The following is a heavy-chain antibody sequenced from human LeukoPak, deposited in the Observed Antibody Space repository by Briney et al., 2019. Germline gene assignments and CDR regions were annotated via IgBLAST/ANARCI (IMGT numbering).Heavy chain of an antibody. V-gene: IGHV1-2*02. Sequence: ASVKVSCKASGYIFTGYYMHWVRQAPGQGLEWMGWINPNSGYTDYALEFQGGVTMTRDTSISTVYMELNSLASDDTAVYYCARDDASNWSSDFDYWGQGTLVTVSS. CDR3: ARDDASNWSSDFDY. CDR1: GYIFTGYY. D-gene: IGHD6-13*01. J-gene: IGHJ4*02. CDR2: INPNSGYT.